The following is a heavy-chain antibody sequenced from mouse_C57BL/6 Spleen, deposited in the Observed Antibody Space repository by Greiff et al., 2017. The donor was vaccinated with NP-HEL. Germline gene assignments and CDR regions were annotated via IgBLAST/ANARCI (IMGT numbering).Heavy chain of an antibody. CDR3: ARTGDGSLFAY. D-gene: IGHD1-1*01. CDR2: IFPGSGST. CDR1: GYTFTGYW. J-gene: IGHJ3*01. Sequence: VKLQESGAELMKPGASVKLSCKATGYTFTGYWIEWVQQRPGPGLEWIGEIFPGSGSTNYNEKFKGQAPFTADTSSNTAYMQLSSLTTEDSAIYYGARTGDGSLFAYWGQGTLVTVSA. V-gene: IGHV1-9*01.